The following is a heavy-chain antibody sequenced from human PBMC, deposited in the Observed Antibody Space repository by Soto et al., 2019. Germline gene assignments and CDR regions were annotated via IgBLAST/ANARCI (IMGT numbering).Heavy chain of an antibody. CDR3: ARVEYAGSYSPLDY. D-gene: IGHD1-26*01. CDR2: ISSGSNSI. V-gene: IGHV3-48*01. CDR1: GFPFSTYG. Sequence: PGGSLRLSCAASGFPFSTYGMNWVRQAPGKGLEWVSYISSGSNSIYYADSVKGRFTSSRDNAKNSLFLQMNSLRVEDTAVYFCARVEYAGSYSPLDYWGQGALVTVSS. J-gene: IGHJ4*02.